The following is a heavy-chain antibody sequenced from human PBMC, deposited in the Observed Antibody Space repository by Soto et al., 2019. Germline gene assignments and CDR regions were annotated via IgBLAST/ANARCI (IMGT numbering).Heavy chain of an antibody. D-gene: IGHD3-10*01. J-gene: IGHJ5*02. Sequence: SETLSLTCALYGGSFDGYYWSWIRQSPGKGLEWIGEIHHSGSTKYNPSLKSRVSLSVDTSTKQFSLKMTSMTAADTAVYYCARDSSPPYGSGSPNWFDPWGQGTLVTVSS. CDR2: IHHSGST. CDR3: ARDSSPPYGSGSPNWFDP. V-gene: IGHV4-34*01. CDR1: GGSFDGYY.